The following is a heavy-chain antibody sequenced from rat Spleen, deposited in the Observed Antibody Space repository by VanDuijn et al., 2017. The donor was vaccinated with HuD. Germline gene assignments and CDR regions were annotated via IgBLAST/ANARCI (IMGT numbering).Heavy chain of an antibody. V-gene: IGHV5-31*01. D-gene: IGHD1-11*01. CDR1: GFTFNNYW. Sequence: EVQLVESGGGLVQPGRSLKLSCVASGFTFNNYWMTWIRQAPGKGLEWVASISYDGSSTYYRDSVKGRFTISRDNAKSTLYLQMDSLRSEDTATYFGARDIYGWFAYWGQGASVTVSS. CDR2: ISYDGSST. CDR3: ARDIYGWFAY. J-gene: IGHJ4*01.